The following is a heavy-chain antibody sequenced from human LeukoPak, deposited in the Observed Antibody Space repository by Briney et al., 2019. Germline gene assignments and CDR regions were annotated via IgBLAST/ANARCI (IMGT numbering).Heavy chain of an antibody. CDR2: ISASGGTT. J-gene: IGHJ5*02. D-gene: IGHD3-22*01. Sequence: GGSLRLSCAASGFTFSSYAMSWVRQAPGKGLEWVSAISASGGTTYYADSVKGRFTIPRDNSKNTLYLQMNSLRAEDTAVYYCAKDRGYFDSSGPSIPWGQGTLVTVSS. CDR3: AKDRGYFDSSGPSIP. V-gene: IGHV3-23*01. CDR1: GFTFSSYA.